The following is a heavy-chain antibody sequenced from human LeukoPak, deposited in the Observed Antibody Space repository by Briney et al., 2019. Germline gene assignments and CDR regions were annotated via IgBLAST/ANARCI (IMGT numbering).Heavy chain of an antibody. J-gene: IGHJ4*02. CDR3: VRGGYGPDY. CDR1: GFTFSTYW. CDR2: IKQDGSVK. D-gene: IGHD5-12*01. Sequence: GGSLRLSCAASGFTFSTYWMSWVRQAPGKGLEWVANIKQDGSVKNYVDSVKGQFTISRDNAKNSLYLQMNSLRADDTAMYYCVRGGYGPDYWGQGTLVTVSS. V-gene: IGHV3-7*03.